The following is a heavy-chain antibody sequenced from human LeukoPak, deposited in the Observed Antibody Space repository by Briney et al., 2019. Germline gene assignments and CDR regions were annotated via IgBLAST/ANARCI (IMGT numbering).Heavy chain of an antibody. CDR1: GGSIRSSYYY. D-gene: IGHD2-15*01. Sequence: KPSETLSLTCTVSGGSIRSSYYYWGWIRQPPGKGLEWIGSIYDSGSTYYNPSLKSRVTISVDTSKNQFSLKLSSVTAADTAVYYCAHGPYCSGGSCSDYWGQGTLVTVSS. J-gene: IGHJ4*02. V-gene: IGHV4-39*01. CDR3: AHGPYCSGGSCSDY. CDR2: IYDSGST.